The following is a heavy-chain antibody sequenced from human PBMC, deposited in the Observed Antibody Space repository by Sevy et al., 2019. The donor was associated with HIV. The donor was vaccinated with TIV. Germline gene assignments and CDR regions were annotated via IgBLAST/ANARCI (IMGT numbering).Heavy chain of an antibody. Sequence: GGFLRLSCAASGFTFSDHYMDWVRQAPGKGLEWIGRSRNKANSYTTEYAASVKGRFTISRDESKNSLYLQMNILKSEDTAIYYCTRALIVVTGFFRYYHGMDVWGQGTTVTVSS. D-gene: IGHD6-19*01. CDR3: TRALIVVTGFFRYYHGMDV. CDR2: SRNKANSYTT. CDR1: GFTFSDHY. J-gene: IGHJ6*02. V-gene: IGHV3-72*01.